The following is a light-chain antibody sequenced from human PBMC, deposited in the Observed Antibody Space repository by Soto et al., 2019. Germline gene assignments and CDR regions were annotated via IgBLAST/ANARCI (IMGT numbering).Light chain of an antibody. J-gene: IGKJ2*01. Sequence: EIVLTQSPGTLSLSPGARATLSCRASQRLPTSYLASYQQRHGHAPRLLIYVVSHRATGVPDRFSGTGSGTDFTLIINTVAPDDFGVYCCQQDGGSFLNTFSQGTRLEI. V-gene: IGKV3-20*01. CDR3: QQDGGSFLNT. CDR2: VVS. CDR1: QRLPTSY.